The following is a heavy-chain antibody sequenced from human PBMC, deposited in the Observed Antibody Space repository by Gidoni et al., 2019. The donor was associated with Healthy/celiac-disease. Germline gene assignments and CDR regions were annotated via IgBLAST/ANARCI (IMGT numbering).Heavy chain of an antibody. CDR2: INHSGST. Sequence: QVQLQQWGAGLLQPSETLSLTCAVYGGSFSGYYWSWIRQPPGKGLEWIGEINHSGSTNYNPSLKSRVTISVDTSKNQFSLKLSSVTAADTAVYYCARGAELPYYFDYWGQGTLVTVSS. D-gene: IGHD3-10*01. CDR1: GGSFSGYY. CDR3: ARGAELPYYFDY. J-gene: IGHJ4*02. V-gene: IGHV4-34*01.